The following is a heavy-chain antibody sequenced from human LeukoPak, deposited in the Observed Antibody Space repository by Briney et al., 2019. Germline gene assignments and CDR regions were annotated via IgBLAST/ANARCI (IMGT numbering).Heavy chain of an antibody. CDR2: ISYDGSNK. V-gene: IGHV3-30-3*01. CDR1: GFTFSSYA. J-gene: IGHJ4*02. CDR3: AREGGYSSSEGGCGY. D-gene: IGHD6-6*01. Sequence: PGGSLRLSCAAFGFTFSSYAMHWVRQAPGKGLEWVAIISYDGSNKYYADSVKGRFTISRDNSKNTLYLQMNSLRAEDTAVYYCAREGGYSSSEGGCGYWGQGTLVTVSS.